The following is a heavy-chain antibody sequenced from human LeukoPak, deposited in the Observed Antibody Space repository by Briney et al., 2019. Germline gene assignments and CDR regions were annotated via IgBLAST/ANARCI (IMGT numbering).Heavy chain of an antibody. J-gene: IGHJ4*02. V-gene: IGHV3-23*01. Sequence: GGSLRLSCAASGFTFSSYAMSWVRQAPGKGLEWVSAISGSGGSTYYADSVKGRFTISRDNSGNTLDLQMNSLRAEDSAVYYCAREGGFRDYWGQGTLVTVSS. CDR2: ISGSGGST. D-gene: IGHD3-16*01. CDR1: GFTFSSYA. CDR3: AREGGFRDY.